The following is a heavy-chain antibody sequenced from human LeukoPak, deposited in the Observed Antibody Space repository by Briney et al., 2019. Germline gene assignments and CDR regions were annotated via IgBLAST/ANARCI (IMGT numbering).Heavy chain of an antibody. CDR1: GFTFSSYA. D-gene: IGHD3-3*01. CDR3: AKVAYYDFWSGYQYYFDY. J-gene: IGHJ4*02. Sequence: GGSLRLSCAASGFTFSSYAMSWVRQAPGKGLEWVSAISGSGGSTYYADSVKGRFTISRDNSKNTLYLQMNSLRAGDTAVYYCAKVAYYDFWSGYQYYFDYWGQGTLVTVSS. V-gene: IGHV3-23*01. CDR2: ISGSGGST.